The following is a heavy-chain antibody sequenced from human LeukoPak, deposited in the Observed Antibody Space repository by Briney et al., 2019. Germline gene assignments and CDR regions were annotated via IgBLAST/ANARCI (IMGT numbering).Heavy chain of an antibody. CDR3: ARHGHYDFWSGYSLDY. CDR2: ISSNGGST. Sequence: PGGSLRLSCAASGFTFSSYAMHWVRQAPGKGLEYVSAISSNGGSTYYANSVKGRFTISRDNSKNTLYLQMGSLRAEDVAVYYCARHGHYDFWSGYSLDYWGQGTLVTVSS. CDR1: GFTFSSYA. V-gene: IGHV3-64*01. D-gene: IGHD3-3*01. J-gene: IGHJ4*02.